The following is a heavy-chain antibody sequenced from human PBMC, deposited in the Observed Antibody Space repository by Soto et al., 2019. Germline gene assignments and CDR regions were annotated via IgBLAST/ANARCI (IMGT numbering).Heavy chain of an antibody. D-gene: IGHD3-22*01. J-gene: IGHJ4*02. Sequence: QVQLVESGGGVVQPGRSLRLSCAASGFTFSSYGIHWVRQAPGKGLEWVAVISYDGSNKYYADSVKGRFTISRDNSKNTLYLQMNSLRAEDTAVYYCASAYYYDSSGYYAHDYWGQGTLVTVSS. V-gene: IGHV3-30*03. CDR2: ISYDGSNK. CDR1: GFTFSSYG. CDR3: ASAYYYDSSGYYAHDY.